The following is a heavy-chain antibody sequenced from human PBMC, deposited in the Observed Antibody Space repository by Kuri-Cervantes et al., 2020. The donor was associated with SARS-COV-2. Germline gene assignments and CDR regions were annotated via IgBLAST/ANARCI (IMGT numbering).Heavy chain of an antibody. J-gene: IGHJ3*02. CDR1: GYSISSGGYY. CDR3: ARTYYYDSSGLPDAFDI. V-gene: IGHV4-31*01. CDR2: IYYSGST. Sequence: LRLSCAVSGYSISSGGYYWSWIRQHPGKGLEWIGYIYYSGSTYYNPSLKSLVTISVDTSKNQFSLKLSSVTAADTAVYYCARTYYYDSSGLPDAFDIWGQGTMVTVSS. D-gene: IGHD3-22*01.